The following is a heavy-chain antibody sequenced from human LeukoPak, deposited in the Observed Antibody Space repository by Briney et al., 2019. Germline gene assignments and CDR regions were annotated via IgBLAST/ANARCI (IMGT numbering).Heavy chain of an antibody. CDR3: ARAPGYYDSSGYYFDYYFDY. J-gene: IGHJ4*02. Sequence: GGSLRLSCAASGFTFSSYAMSWVRQAPGKGLEWVSVIYSGGSTYYADSVKGRFTISRDNSKNTLYLQMNSLRAEDTAVYYCARAPGYYDSSGYYFDYYFDYWGQGTLVTVSS. CDR1: GFTFSSYA. V-gene: IGHV3-53*01. D-gene: IGHD3-22*01. CDR2: IYSGGST.